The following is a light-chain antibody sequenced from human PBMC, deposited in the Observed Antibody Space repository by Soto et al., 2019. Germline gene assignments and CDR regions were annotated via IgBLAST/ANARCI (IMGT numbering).Light chain of an antibody. Sequence: EIVMTQSQATLSVSPGDRVTLSCRASQNIDNNLAWYQQRPGQPPRLLIYGASTRANGIPARFSGSGSGTEFTLTISSLQSEDFAVYCCQQYNNWPPRTFGGGTKVEIK. V-gene: IGKV3D-15*01. CDR1: QNIDNN. J-gene: IGKJ4*01. CDR2: GAS. CDR3: QQYNNWPPRT.